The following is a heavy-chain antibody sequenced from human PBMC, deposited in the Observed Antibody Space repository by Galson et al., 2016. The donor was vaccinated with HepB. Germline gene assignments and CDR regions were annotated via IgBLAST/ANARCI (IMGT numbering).Heavy chain of an antibody. V-gene: IGHV1-18*01. CDR3: ARDRGIAGIHFDY. CDR2: ISAYNGDT. D-gene: IGHD6-13*01. J-gene: IGHJ4*02. CDR1: GYTLTTYG. Sequence: SVKVSCKASGYTLTTYGISWVRQAPGQGLEWMGWISAYNGDTDYAQNFQGRVTLTTDTSRSTVYMELSGLRFDDTAVYYSARDRGIAGIHFDYWGQGTLVTVSS.